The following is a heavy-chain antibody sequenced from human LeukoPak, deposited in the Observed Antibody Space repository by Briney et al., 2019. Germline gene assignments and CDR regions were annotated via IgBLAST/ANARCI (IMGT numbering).Heavy chain of an antibody. CDR2: IYYSGST. V-gene: IGHV4-30-4*07. CDR3: ASLSGAESGYVYYFDY. J-gene: IGHJ4*02. CDR1: VGSISSGGYS. Sequence: SETLSLTCAVSVGSISSGGYSWSWIRQPPGKGLGWIGYIYYSGSTYYNPSLKSRVTISVDTSKNQFSLKLSSVTAADTAVYYCASLSGAESGYVYYFDYWGQGTLVTVSS. D-gene: IGHD3-3*01.